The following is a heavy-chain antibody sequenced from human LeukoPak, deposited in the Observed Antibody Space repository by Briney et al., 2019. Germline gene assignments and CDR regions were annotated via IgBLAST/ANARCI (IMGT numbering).Heavy chain of an antibody. CDR2: IKSKTDGGTT. J-gene: IGHJ3*02. D-gene: IGHD3-16*01. V-gene: IGHV3-15*01. CDR1: GFTFSNAW. Sequence: GGSLRLSCAASGFTFSNAWMSWARQAPGKGLEWVGRIKSKTDGGTTDYAAPVKGRFTISRDDSKNTLYLQMNSLKTEDTAVYYCTTDRNYDYVWGSPHDAFDIWGQGTMVTVSS. CDR3: TTDRNYDYVWGSPHDAFDI.